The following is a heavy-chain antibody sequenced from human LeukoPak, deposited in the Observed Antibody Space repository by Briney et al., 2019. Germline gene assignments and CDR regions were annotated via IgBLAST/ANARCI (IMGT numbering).Heavy chain of an antibody. CDR2: ISSSSSYT. J-gene: IGHJ4*02. D-gene: IGHD6-13*01. Sequence: GGSLRLSCAASGFTFSDYYMSWIRQAPGKGLEWVSYISSSSSYTNYADSVKGRFTISRDNAKNSLCLQMNSLRAEDTAVYYCAPYSSRSRAFDYWGQGTLVTVSS. CDR3: APYSSRSRAFDY. V-gene: IGHV3-11*06. CDR1: GFTFSDYY.